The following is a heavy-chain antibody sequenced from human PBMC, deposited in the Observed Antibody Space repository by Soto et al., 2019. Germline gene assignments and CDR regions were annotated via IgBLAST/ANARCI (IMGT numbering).Heavy chain of an antibody. D-gene: IGHD2-15*01. J-gene: IGHJ3*02. V-gene: IGHV4-34*01. CDR3: ASPGYCSGGSCSRSGQNRSDI. Sequence: QVQLQQWGAGLLKPSETLSLTCAVYGGSFSGYYWSWIRQPPGKGLEWIGEINHSGSTNYNPSLKSRVTISVDTSKNQFSLKLSSVTAADTAVYYCASPGYCSGGSCSRSGQNRSDIWGQGTMVTVSS. CDR2: INHSGST. CDR1: GGSFSGYY.